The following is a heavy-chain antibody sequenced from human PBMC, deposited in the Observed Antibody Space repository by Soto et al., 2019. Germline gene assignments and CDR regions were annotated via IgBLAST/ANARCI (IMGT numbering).Heavy chain of an antibody. J-gene: IGHJ5*02. Sequence: PSETLSLTCTVSGGSISSSSYYWGWIRQPPGKGLEWIGSIYYSGSTNYNPSLKSRVTISVDTSKNQFSLKLSSVTAADTAVYYCARAYYDASGYGLDPWGQGTLVTVSS. CDR3: ARAYYDASGYGLDP. D-gene: IGHD3-22*01. V-gene: IGHV4-39*07. CDR2: IYYSGST. CDR1: GGSISSSSYY.